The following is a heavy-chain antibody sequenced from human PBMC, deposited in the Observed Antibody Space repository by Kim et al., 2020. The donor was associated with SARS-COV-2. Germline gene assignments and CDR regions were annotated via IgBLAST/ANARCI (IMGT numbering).Heavy chain of an antibody. J-gene: IGHJ4*02. V-gene: IGHV3-33*01. D-gene: IGHD6-13*01. CDR3: ARDLGYSSPDADY. Sequence: YGDSVQGRFTISRDNSKNTLYLQRNSLRAEDTAVYYCARDLGYSSPDADYWGQGTLVTVSS.